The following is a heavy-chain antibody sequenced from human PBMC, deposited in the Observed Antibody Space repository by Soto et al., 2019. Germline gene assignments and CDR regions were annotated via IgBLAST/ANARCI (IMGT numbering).Heavy chain of an antibody. J-gene: IGHJ4*02. CDR1: GGSISRYY. V-gene: IGHV4-59*01. Sequence: PSETLSLTCTVSGGSISRYYWSWIRQPPGKGLEWIGYIHYSGGSIYNPSLKSRVTIAVDTSKNQFSLKLSSVTAADTAGYYCARVGGSGRYNFDNWGQGALVTVSS. CDR3: ARVGGSGRYNFDN. CDR2: IHYSGGS. D-gene: IGHD6-19*01.